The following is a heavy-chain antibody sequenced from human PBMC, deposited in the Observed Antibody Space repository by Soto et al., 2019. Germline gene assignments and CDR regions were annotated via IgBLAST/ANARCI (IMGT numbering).Heavy chain of an antibody. CDR1: GGSISSSSYY. CDR3: ARQLRIAVAGTHFDY. Sequence: QLQLQESGPGLVKPSETLSLTCTVSGGSISSSSYYWGWIRQPPGKGLEWIGSIYYSGSTYYNPSLKSRVTISVDTSKNQFSLKLSSVTAADTAVYYCARQLRIAVAGTHFDYWGQGTLVTVSS. J-gene: IGHJ4*02. V-gene: IGHV4-39*01. CDR2: IYYSGST. D-gene: IGHD6-19*01.